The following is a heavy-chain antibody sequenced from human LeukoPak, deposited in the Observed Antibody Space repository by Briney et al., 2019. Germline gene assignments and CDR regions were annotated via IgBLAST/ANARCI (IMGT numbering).Heavy chain of an antibody. CDR1: GGSISSYY. J-gene: IGHJ4*02. V-gene: IGHV4-59*08. D-gene: IGHD3-10*01. CDR3: ARHSMVRGVIIR. Sequence: PSETLSLACTVSGGSISSYYWSWIRQPPGKGLEWIGYIYYSGSTNYNPSLKSRVTISVDTSKNQFSLKLSSVTAADTAVYYCARHSMVRGVIIRWGQGTLVTVSS. CDR2: IYYSGST.